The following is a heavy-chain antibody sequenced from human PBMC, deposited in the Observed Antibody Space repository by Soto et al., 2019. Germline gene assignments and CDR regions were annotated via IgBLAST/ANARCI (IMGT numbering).Heavy chain of an antibody. J-gene: IGHJ6*02. V-gene: IGHV4-30-4*08. CDR1: GGSFSSSGYY. CDR3: ARWLVVDRGDYYSAIDV. D-gene: IGHD6-6*01. Sequence: QVQLQESGPGLVKPSQSLSLTCSVSGGSFSSSGYYWSWIRQPPGKGLEWIGYILYSGTAYYNPSLKSRDTISIDTSKYQFSLRLTSVTAADTAVYYCARWLVVDRGDYYSAIDVWGQGTTVTVSS. CDR2: ILYSGTA.